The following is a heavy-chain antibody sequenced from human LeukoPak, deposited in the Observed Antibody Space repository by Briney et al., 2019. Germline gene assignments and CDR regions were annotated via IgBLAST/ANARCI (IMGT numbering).Heavy chain of an antibody. V-gene: IGHV3-30-3*01. D-gene: IGHD4-17*01. CDR2: ISYDGSNK. CDR3: ARETGSAVGSTDFDY. J-gene: IGHJ4*02. Sequence: GGSLGLSCAAFGFTFSSYAIHWVRQAPGKGLEWVAVISYDGSNKYYADSVKGRFTISRDNSKNTLYLQMNSLRAEDTAVYYCARETGSAVGSTDFDYWGQGTLVTVSS. CDR1: GFTFSSYA.